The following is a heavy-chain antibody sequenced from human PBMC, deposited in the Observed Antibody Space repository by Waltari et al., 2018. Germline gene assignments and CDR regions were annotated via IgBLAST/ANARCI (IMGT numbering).Heavy chain of an antibody. J-gene: IGHJ4*02. CDR2: IYTSGST. Sequence: QVQLQESGPGLVKPSQTLSLTCTVSGGPISRGRYYCRWIRQPAGKGLEWIWRIYTSGSTNYNPSLKSRVTISVDTSKNQFSLKLSSVTAADTAVYYCAMRSIAARRGEDYWGQGTLVTVSS. CDR1: GGPISRGRYY. CDR3: AMRSIAARRGEDY. V-gene: IGHV4-61*02. D-gene: IGHD6-6*01.